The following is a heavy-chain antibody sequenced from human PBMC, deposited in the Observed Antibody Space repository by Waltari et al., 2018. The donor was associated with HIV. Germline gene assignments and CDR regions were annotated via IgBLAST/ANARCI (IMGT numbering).Heavy chain of an antibody. D-gene: IGHD2-8*01. J-gene: IGHJ1*01. CDR3: ARGRRMYFQL. Sequence: QVQLQQWDAGLLKPSETLSLTCGVYGGSFSGYYWNWIRQAPGKGLEWIGEINHSGSTNYSPPRKSRLTISVDTSKNQFSLKLKSVTAADTAVYYCARGRRMYFQLWGQGTLVIVSS. V-gene: IGHV4-34*01. CDR2: INHSGST. CDR1: GGSFSGYY.